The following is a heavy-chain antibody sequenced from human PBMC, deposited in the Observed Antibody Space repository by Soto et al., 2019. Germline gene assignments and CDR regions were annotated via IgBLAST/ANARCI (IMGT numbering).Heavy chain of an antibody. J-gene: IGHJ6*02. D-gene: IGHD1-26*01. Sequence: GGSLRLSCAASGFTVSSNYMSWVRQAPGKGLEWVSVIYSGGSTYYADSVKGRFTISRDNSKNTLYLQMNSLRAEDTAVYYCARSIVGAAPNYYYYGMDVWGQGTTVTVSS. CDR3: ARSIVGAAPNYYYYGMDV. CDR1: GFTVSSNY. CDR2: IYSGGST. V-gene: IGHV3-53*01.